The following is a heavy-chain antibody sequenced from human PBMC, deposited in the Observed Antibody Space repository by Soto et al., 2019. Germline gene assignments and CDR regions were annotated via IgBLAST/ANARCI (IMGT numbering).Heavy chain of an antibody. CDR1: GFTFSSYG. Sequence: QVQLVESGGGVVQPGRSLRLSCAASGFTFSSYGMHWVRQAPGKGLEWVAVISYDGSNKYYADSVKGRFTISRDNSKNTLYLQMNSLRAEDTAVYYCAKERPSGSRPYYYGMDVCGQGTTVTVSS. CDR2: ISYDGSNK. D-gene: IGHD1-26*01. V-gene: IGHV3-30*18. CDR3: AKERPSGSRPYYYGMDV. J-gene: IGHJ6*02.